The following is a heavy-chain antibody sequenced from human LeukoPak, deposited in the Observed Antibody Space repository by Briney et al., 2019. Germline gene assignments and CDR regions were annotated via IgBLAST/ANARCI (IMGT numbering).Heavy chain of an antibody. V-gene: IGHV4-39*07. J-gene: IGHJ4*02. D-gene: IGHD3-22*01. CDR2: IYYSGST. Sequence: SETLSLTCTVSGGSIGSSSYYWGWIRQPPGKGLEWIGSIYYSGSTYYNPSLKSRVTMSVDTSKNQFSLKLSSVTAADTAVYYCARVSLVNRLLLFDYWGQGTLVTVSS. CDR1: GGSIGSSSYY. CDR3: ARVSLVNRLLLFDY.